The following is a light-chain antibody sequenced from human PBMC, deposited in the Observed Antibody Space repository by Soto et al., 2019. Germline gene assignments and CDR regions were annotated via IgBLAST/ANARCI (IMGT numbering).Light chain of an antibody. CDR2: AAS. V-gene: IGKV3-15*01. CDR1: QSVSTN. Sequence: EIVVTQSPGILSVSPGDRATLSCRASQSVSTNLAWYQQKPGQAPTLLIYAASTRATGIPARFTGSGSGTDCTLTLSSLQSEDFAVYSCQEYSKWPLFTFGPGTRVDIK. CDR3: QEYSKWPLFT. J-gene: IGKJ3*01.